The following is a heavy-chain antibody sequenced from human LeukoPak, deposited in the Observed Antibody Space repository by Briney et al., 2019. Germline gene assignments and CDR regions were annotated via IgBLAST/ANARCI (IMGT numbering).Heavy chain of an antibody. V-gene: IGHV3-7*01. Sequence: PGGSLRLSCAASGFTFSSYWMCWVRQAPGKGLEWVANIKQDGSEKYYVDSVKGRFTISRDNAKNSLYLQMNSLRAEDTAVSYCARDQIHGGSSDYYYYYGMDVWGQGTTVTVSS. CDR1: GFTFSSYW. CDR3: ARDQIHGGSSDYYYYYGMDV. CDR2: IKQDGSEK. D-gene: IGHD4-23*01. J-gene: IGHJ6*02.